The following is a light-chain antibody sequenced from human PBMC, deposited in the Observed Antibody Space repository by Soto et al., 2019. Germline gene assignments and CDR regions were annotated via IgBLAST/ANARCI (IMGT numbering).Light chain of an antibody. Sequence: EIVMTQSPATLSVSPGERATLSCRASQSVSRNLAWYQQKPGQAPRLLIYGASTRATGIPARFSGSGSGTEYTLTIGSLLSEDFAVYYCKQYNNWPPWTFGQGTKVEIK. CDR3: KQYNNWPPWT. CDR2: GAS. V-gene: IGKV3-15*01. J-gene: IGKJ1*01. CDR1: QSVSRN.